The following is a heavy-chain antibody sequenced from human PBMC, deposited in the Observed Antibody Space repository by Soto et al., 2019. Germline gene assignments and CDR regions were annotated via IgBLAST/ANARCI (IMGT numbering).Heavy chain of an antibody. D-gene: IGHD2-15*01. CDR1: GGSFSGYY. CDR2: IDHGGTT. J-gene: IGHJ6*03. Sequence: PSETLSPTCAVYGGSFSGYYWSWIRQSPGKGLEWIGEIDHGGTTNTNPSLKSRLIISVDTSMNQFSLKLNSVTAADTVMYYCARGPGFCYCSGGSCSGYYYYMDVWGKGTTVTVSS. CDR3: ARGPGFCYCSGGSCSGYYYYMDV. V-gene: IGHV4-34*01.